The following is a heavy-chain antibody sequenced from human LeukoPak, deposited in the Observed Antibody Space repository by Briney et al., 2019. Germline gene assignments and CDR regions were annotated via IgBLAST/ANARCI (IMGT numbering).Heavy chain of an antibody. V-gene: IGHV3-23*01. CDR1: GFTFSSYA. D-gene: IGHD2-2*01. CDR3: ARYPDQTIPYYYYYGMDV. CDR2: ISGSGGST. Sequence: PGGSLRLSCAASGFTFSSYAMSWVRQAPGKGLEWVSAISGSGGSTYYADSVKGRFTISRDNAKNSLYLQMNSLRAEDTAVYYCARYPDQTIPYYYYYGMDVWGQGTTVTVFS. J-gene: IGHJ6*02.